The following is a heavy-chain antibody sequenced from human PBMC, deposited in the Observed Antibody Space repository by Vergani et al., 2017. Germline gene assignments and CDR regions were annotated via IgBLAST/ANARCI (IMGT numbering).Heavy chain of an antibody. D-gene: IGHD2-2*01. Sequence: EVQLLESGGGLVQPGGSLRLSCAASGFTFSSYVMSWVRQAPGKGLEWVSAISGSGGSTYYADSVKRRFTISRDNSKNTLYLQMNSLRAEDTAVYYCAKAAAALGRYFQHWGQGTLVTVSS. J-gene: IGHJ1*01. CDR1: GFTFSSYV. CDR3: AKAAAALGRYFQH. CDR2: ISGSGGST. V-gene: IGHV3-23*01.